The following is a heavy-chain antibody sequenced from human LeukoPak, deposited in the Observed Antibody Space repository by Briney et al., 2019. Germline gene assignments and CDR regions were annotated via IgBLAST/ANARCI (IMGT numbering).Heavy chain of an antibody. J-gene: IGHJ4*02. D-gene: IGHD2-15*01. CDR3: ARVLGYCSGGSCYGYFDY. Sequence: PSETLSLICTVSGYSISSGYYWGWIRQPPGKGLEWIGSFYHSGSTYYNPSLKSRVTISVDTSKNQFSLKLSSVTAADTAVYYCARVLGYCSGGSCYGYFDYWGQGTLVTVSS. CDR1: GYSISSGYY. V-gene: IGHV4-38-2*02. CDR2: FYHSGST.